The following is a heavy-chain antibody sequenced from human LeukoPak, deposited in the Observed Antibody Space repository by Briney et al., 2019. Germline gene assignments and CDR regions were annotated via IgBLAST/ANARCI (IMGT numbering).Heavy chain of an antibody. CDR2: IHPKSGGT. J-gene: IGHJ4*02. D-gene: IGHD6-13*01. V-gene: IGHV1-2*02. CDR3: ARDPPAAGSTEFDF. CDR1: GFTFTDYY. Sequence: VASVKVSCKASGFTFTDYYIHWVRQAPGQGLEWMGSIHPKSGGTKYAQKFQGRVTVTRDTSISAAYMELSRPTSDDTAVYYCARDPPAAGSTEFDFWGQGTLVTVSS.